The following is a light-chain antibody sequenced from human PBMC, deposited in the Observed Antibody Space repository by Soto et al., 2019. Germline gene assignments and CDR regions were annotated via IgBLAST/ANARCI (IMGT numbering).Light chain of an antibody. CDR3: GSWDSSLSAYV. J-gene: IGLJ1*01. Sequence: QSVLTQPPSVSAAPGQKVTISCSGSSSNIGGNSVSWYQQRPGTAPTLLIYDDNKRPSGIPDRFSGTKSGTSATLGITGFQTGDEADYYCGSWDSSLSAYVFGTGTKVTV. V-gene: IGLV1-51*01. CDR1: SSNIGGNS. CDR2: DDN.